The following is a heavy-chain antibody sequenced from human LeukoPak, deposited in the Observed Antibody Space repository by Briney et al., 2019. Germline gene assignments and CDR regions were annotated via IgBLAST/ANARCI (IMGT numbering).Heavy chain of an antibody. CDR3: ARGSTMIIVISPGAFDI. J-gene: IGHJ3*02. D-gene: IGHD3-22*01. Sequence: GGSLRLSCAASGFTVSSKYMSWVRQAPGKGLEWVSVIYSGGSAYYADSVKGRFTLSRDNSKNTLYLQMNSLRAEDTAVYYCARGSTMIIVISPGAFDIWGQGTMVTVSS. CDR2: IYSGGSA. CDR1: GFTVSSKY. V-gene: IGHV3-53*01.